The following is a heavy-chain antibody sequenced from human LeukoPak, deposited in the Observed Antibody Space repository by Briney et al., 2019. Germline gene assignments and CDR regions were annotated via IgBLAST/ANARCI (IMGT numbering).Heavy chain of an antibody. CDR1: GFTVSTNY. J-gene: IGHJ4*02. V-gene: IGHV3-66*02. Sequence: GGSLRLSCAASGFTVSTNYMSWVRQAPGKGLEWVSVIYSGGSTYYADSVKGQFTISRDNSKNMLYLQMNSLRAADSAVYYCARGSAYSHWGQGTLVTVSS. CDR3: ARGSAYSH. D-gene: IGHD3-22*01. CDR2: IYSGGST.